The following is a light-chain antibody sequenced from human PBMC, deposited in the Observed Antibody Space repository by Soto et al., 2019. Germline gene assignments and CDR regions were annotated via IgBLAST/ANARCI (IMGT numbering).Light chain of an antibody. V-gene: IGKV1-6*01. CDR3: VQNHNYPRT. J-gene: IGKJ1*01. Sequence: AIQMTQSPSSLSASVGDRVTITCRASQDISDDVGWYQQTPGKAPKLLISGQSRLQIGVPSRFSGSGSGAAFTLTITSRRPEDSATYYCVQNHNYPRTFGQGTKGEI. CDR1: QDISDD. CDR2: GQS.